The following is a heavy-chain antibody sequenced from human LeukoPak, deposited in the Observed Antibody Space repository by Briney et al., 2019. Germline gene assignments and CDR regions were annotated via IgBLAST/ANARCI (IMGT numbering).Heavy chain of an antibody. J-gene: IGHJ3*02. CDR3: ARERYYYDSSGYYSDPDAFDI. V-gene: IGHV3-23*01. CDR2: ISGSGGST. D-gene: IGHD3-22*01. CDR1: GFTFSSYA. Sequence: GGSLRLSCAASGFTFSSYAMSWVRQAPGKGLEWVSAISGSGGSTYYADSVKGRFTISRDNSKNTLYLQMNSLRAEDTAVYYCARERYYYDSSGYYSDPDAFDIWGQGTMVTVSS.